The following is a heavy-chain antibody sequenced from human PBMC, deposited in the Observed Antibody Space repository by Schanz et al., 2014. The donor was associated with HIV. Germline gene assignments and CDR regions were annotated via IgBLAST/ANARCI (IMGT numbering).Heavy chain of an antibody. CDR2: IKQDGSEK. CDR3: VRDNHDSTWYEGYYYGMDV. V-gene: IGHV3-7*01. J-gene: IGHJ6*02. Sequence: EVQLVESGGGLVKPGGSLRLSCAASGFSFSVYSMNWVRQAPGKGLEWVANIKQDGSEKHYVASVKGRFTISRDNAKNTLYLQMNRLRAEETAVYYCVRDNHDSTWYEGYYYGMDVWGQGTTVTVSS. CDR1: GFSFSVYS. D-gene: IGHD6-13*01.